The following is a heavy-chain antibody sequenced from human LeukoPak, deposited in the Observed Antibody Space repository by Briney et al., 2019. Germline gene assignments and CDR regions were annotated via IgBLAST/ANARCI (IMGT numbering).Heavy chain of an antibody. CDR2: ISAYNGNT. D-gene: IGHD2-15*01. Sequence: ASVKVSCKASGYTFTSYGISWVRQAPGQGLEWMGWISAYNGNTNYAQKLQGRVTVTTDTSTSTAYMELRSLRSDDTAVYYCARARGGTVLYYYYYMDVWGKGTTVTVSS. CDR3: ARARGGTVLYYYYYMDV. V-gene: IGHV1-18*01. J-gene: IGHJ6*03. CDR1: GYTFTSYG.